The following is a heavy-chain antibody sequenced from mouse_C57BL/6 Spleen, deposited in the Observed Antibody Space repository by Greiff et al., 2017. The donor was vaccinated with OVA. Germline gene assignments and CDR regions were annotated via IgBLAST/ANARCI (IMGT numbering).Heavy chain of an antibody. Sequence: VQLVESGPELVKPGASVKLSCKASGYTFTSYDINWVKQRPGQGLEWIGWIYPRDGSTKYNEKFKGKATLTVDTSSSTAYMELHSLTSEDSAVYFCARYYDYDEAYYFDYWGQGTTLTVSS. D-gene: IGHD2-4*01. CDR3: ARYYDYDEAYYFDY. V-gene: IGHV1-85*01. CDR2: IYPRDGST. CDR1: GYTFTSYD. J-gene: IGHJ2*01.